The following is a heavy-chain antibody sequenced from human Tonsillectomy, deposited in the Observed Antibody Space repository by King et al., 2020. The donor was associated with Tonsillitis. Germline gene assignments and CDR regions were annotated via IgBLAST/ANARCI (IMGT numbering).Heavy chain of an antibody. CDR2: ISSSGSYT. D-gene: IGHD6-19*01. V-gene: IGHV3-11*06. J-gene: IGHJ4*02. Sequence: VQLVESGGGLVKPGGSLRLSCAASGFTFSDYYMSWVRQAPGKGLEWVSYISSSGSYTVYADSVKGRLTISRDNAKNSLYLQMNSLRAEDTAVYYCARPLFGEQWLVPSDYWGQGTLVTVSS. CDR3: ARPLFGEQWLVPSDY. CDR1: GFTFSDYY.